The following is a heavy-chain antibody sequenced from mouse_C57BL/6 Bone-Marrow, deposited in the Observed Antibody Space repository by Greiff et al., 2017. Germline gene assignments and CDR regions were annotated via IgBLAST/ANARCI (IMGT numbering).Heavy chain of an antibody. CDR1: GYTFTDYE. CDR2: IDPETGGT. CDR3: TRKGEEAYYYGSSYNY. Sequence: SGAELVRPGASVTLSCKASGYTFTDYEMNWVKQTPVHGLEWIGAIDPETGGTAYNQKFKGKAILTADKSSSTAYMELRSLTSEDTAVYYCTRKGEEAYYYGSSYNYWGQGTTLTVSS. V-gene: IGHV1-15*01. J-gene: IGHJ2*01. D-gene: IGHD1-1*01.